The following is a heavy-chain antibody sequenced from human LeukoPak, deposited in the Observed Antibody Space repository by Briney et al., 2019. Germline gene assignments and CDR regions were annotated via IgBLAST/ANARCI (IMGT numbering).Heavy chain of an antibody. CDR2: IKQDGSEK. CDR1: GFTFSSYW. D-gene: IGHD3-10*01. J-gene: IGHJ4*02. V-gene: IGHV3-7*01. Sequence: PGGSLRLSCAASGFTFSSYWMSWVRQAPGKGLEWVANIKQDGSEKYYVDSVKGRFTISRDNAKNSLYLQMNSLRAEDTAVYYCARVKRGFGLPWFGELLPDYWGQGNLVTVSS. CDR3: ARVKRGFGLPWFGELLPDY.